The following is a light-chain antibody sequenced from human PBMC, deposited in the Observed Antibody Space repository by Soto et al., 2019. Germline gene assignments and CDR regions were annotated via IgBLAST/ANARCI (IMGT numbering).Light chain of an antibody. CDR3: QQYGSSCT. V-gene: IGKV3-20*01. CDR1: QSVCSNY. J-gene: IGKJ2*02. Sequence: EIVLTQSPGTLSLSPGERATLSCRASQSVCSNYLAWYQQKPGQAPRLLIYGASSRATGIPDRFTGRGSGTDFTLTISRLEPEDFAVYFCQQYGSSCTFGQGTQLEIK. CDR2: GAS.